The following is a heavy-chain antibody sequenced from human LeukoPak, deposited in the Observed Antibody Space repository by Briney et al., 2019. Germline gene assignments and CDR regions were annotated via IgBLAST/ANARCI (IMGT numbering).Heavy chain of an antibody. CDR1: GGSISSYY. CDR2: IYYSGST. Sequence: SETLSLTCTVSGGSISSYYWSWIRQPPGKGLEWIGYIYYSGSTNYNPSLKSRVTISVDTSKNQFSLKLSSVTAADTAVYYCARDRGPYYDFWSNYYGMDVWGQGTTVTVSS. V-gene: IGHV4-59*01. J-gene: IGHJ6*02. D-gene: IGHD3-3*01. CDR3: ARDRGPYYDFWSNYYGMDV.